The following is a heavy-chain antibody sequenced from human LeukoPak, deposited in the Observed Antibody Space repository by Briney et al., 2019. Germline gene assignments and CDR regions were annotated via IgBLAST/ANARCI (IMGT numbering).Heavy chain of an antibody. Sequence: SQTLSLTCTVSGGSISSGGYYWSWIRQHPGKGLEWIGYIYYSGSTYYNPSLKSRVTISVDTSKNQFSLMLSSVTAADTAVYYCARESSVEMATIDYWGQGTLVTVSS. V-gene: IGHV4-31*03. CDR1: GGSISSGGYY. CDR2: IYYSGST. J-gene: IGHJ4*02. D-gene: IGHD5-24*01. CDR3: ARESSVEMATIDY.